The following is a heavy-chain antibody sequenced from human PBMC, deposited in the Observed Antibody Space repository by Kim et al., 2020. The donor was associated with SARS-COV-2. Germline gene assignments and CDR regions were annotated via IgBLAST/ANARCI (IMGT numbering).Heavy chain of an antibody. CDR3: AKVIFGPNVGADHFDT. V-gene: IGHV3-23*01. J-gene: IGHJ4*02. D-gene: IGHD3-3*01. CDR1: GFTFSSYA. Sequence: GGSLRLSCAASGFTFSSYAMNWFRQAPGKGLEWVSGIHGVGTVTHHADSVKGRFTLSTHNSMNTVFLQMNSLRVEDSAIYYCAKVIFGPNVGADHFDTWGQGTRVTVS. CDR2: IHGVGTVT.